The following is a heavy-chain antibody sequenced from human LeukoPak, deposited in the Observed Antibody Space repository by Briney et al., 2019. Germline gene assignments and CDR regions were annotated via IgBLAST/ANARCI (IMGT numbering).Heavy chain of an antibody. D-gene: IGHD6-19*01. V-gene: IGHV3-74*01. CDR1: GFTFSSYR. Sequence: GGSLRLSCAASGFTFSSYRMHWVRQAPGKGLVWVSRINNVGSSTTYADSVKGRFTISRDNAKDTLYLQMNSLSAEDTAVYYCARAGSSGWSYYFDYWGQGTLVTVSS. CDR3: ARAGSSGWSYYFDY. CDR2: INNVGSST. J-gene: IGHJ4*02.